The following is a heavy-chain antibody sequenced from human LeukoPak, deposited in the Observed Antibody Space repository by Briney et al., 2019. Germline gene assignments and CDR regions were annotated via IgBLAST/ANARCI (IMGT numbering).Heavy chain of an antibody. J-gene: IGHJ4*02. Sequence: PSETLSLTCTVSGGSISSGDYYWSWIRQPPGEGLEWIGYIYYSGSTYYNPSLKSRVTISVDTSKNQFSLKLSSVTAADTAVYYCARESAVGATLDYWGQGTLVTVPS. V-gene: IGHV4-30-4*08. CDR1: GGSISSGDYY. CDR2: IYYSGST. CDR3: ARESAVGATLDY. D-gene: IGHD1-26*01.